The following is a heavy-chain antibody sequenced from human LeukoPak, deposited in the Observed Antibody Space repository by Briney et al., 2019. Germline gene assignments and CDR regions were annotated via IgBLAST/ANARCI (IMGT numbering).Heavy chain of an antibody. CDR2: INHSGST. CDR3: ARGQGDGYSLFDY. CDR1: GGSFSGYY. J-gene: IGHJ4*02. V-gene: IGHV4-34*01. Sequence: SETLSLTCAVYGGSFSGYYWSWIRQPPGKGLEWIGEINHSGSTNYNPSLKSRATISVDTSKNQFSLKLSSVTAADTAVYYCARGQGDGYSLFDYWGQGTLVTVSS. D-gene: IGHD5-24*01.